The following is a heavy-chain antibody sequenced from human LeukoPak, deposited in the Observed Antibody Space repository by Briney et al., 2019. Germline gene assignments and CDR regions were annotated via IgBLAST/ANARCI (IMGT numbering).Heavy chain of an antibody. CDR2: IYYSGST. V-gene: IGHV4-31*03. CDR1: GGSFSSGGYY. Sequence: SETLSLTCTVSGGSFSSGGYYWSWIRQHPGKGLEWIGYIYYSGSTYYNPSLKSRVTISVDTSKNQFSLKLSSVTAADTAVYYCARALGGCGELFDAFDIWGQGTMVTVSS. CDR3: ARALGGCGELFDAFDI. D-gene: IGHD3-10*01. J-gene: IGHJ3*02.